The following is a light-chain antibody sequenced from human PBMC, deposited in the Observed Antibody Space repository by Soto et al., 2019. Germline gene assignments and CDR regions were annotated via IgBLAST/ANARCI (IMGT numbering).Light chain of an antibody. CDR3: QVWDSGSDHPV. J-gene: IGLJ2*01. CDR2: YDN. Sequence: SYELTQPPSVSVAPGWTASLTCGGNNIGSFNVHWYQQRPGQAPVLVMYYDNDRPSGIPERFSGSNSRNTATLTISGVEAGDDADYYCQVWDSGSDHPVFGGGTKVTVL. V-gene: IGLV3-21*04. CDR1: NIGSFN.